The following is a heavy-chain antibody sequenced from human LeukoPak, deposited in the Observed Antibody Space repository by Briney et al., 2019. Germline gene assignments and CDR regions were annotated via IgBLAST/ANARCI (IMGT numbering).Heavy chain of an antibody. Sequence: GGSLRLSCAASGFTFSSYWMSWVRQAPGKGLEWVVNIKQDGSDKYYVDSVKGRFTISRDNAKNSLYLQMNSLRAEDTAVYYCARGPGKGNSNDCWGQGTLVTVSS. J-gene: IGHJ4*02. V-gene: IGHV3-7*01. CDR2: IKQDGSDK. CDR3: ARGPGKGNSNDC. D-gene: IGHD1/OR15-1a*01. CDR1: GFTFSSYW.